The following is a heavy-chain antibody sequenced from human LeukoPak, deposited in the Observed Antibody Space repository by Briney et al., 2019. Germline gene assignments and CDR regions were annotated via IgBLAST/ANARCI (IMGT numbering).Heavy chain of an antibody. J-gene: IGHJ4*02. CDR2: ISGSGGST. CDR1: GFTFSSYA. V-gene: IGHV3-23*01. D-gene: IGHD3-9*01. CDR3: AKGGLRYFDWPDEGGY. Sequence: GGSLRLSCAASGFTFSSYAMIWVRQAPGKGLEWVAAISGSGGSTYYADSVKGRFTISRDDSKNTLYLQMNSMRAEDTAVYYCAKGGLRYFDWPDEGGYWGQGTLVTVSS.